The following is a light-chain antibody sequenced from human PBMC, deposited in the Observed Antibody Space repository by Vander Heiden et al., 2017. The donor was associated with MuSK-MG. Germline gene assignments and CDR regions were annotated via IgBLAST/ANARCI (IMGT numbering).Light chain of an antibody. J-gene: IGKJ5*01. CDR3: QGSASTRLS. CDR2: AAS. CDR1: QSISTY. V-gene: IGKV1-39*01. Sequence: DIQMTQSPSSLSASVGDRVTITCRASQSISTYLNWFQQKAGEAPKLLIYAASSLQSGVPSRFSGSGSGTDFTLTITSLQPEDFATFYCQGSASTRLSFGPGTLLEIK.